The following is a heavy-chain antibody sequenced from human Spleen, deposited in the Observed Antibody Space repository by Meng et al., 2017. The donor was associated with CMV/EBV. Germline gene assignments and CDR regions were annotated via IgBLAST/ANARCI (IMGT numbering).Heavy chain of an antibody. Sequence: SVKVSCKASGGTFSSYAISWVRQAPGQGLEWMGGILPIFGTANYPQKFQGRVTITTDESTTTAYLEVSSLRFEDTAVYYCASQEPTRGTYTYYGMDVWGQGTTVTVSS. V-gene: IGHV1-69*05. CDR2: ILPIFGTA. CDR1: GGTFSSYA. J-gene: IGHJ6*02. D-gene: IGHD5-24*01. CDR3: ASQEPTRGTYTYYGMDV.